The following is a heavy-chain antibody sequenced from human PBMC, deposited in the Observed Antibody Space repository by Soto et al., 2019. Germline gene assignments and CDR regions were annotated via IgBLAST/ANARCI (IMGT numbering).Heavy chain of an antibody. Sequence: QVPLVESGGGVVQPGRSLRLSCAASGFTFSSYGMHWVRQAPGKGLEWISLISHDGSNRHYADSVKGRFTISRDNSNNTLFLQLNSLRPEDTAMYYCFGNLFWRGYWGQGALVTVSS. V-gene: IGHV3-30*03. CDR2: ISHDGSNR. J-gene: IGHJ4*02. D-gene: IGHD3-16*01. CDR3: FGNLFWRGY. CDR1: GFTFSSYG.